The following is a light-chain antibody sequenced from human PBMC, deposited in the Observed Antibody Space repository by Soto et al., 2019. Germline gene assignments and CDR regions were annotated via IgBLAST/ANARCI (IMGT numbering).Light chain of an antibody. J-gene: IGKJ4*01. CDR1: QSIKTW. Sequence: IQMTQSPPALSASVGDRVTITCRASQSIKTWLAWYQRKPGKAPKLLIYDASSLESGVPSRFSGSGSGTDFTLTINRLEPEDFAVYYCEQYDKSITFGGGAKV. CDR3: EQYDKSIT. V-gene: IGKV1-5*01. CDR2: DAS.